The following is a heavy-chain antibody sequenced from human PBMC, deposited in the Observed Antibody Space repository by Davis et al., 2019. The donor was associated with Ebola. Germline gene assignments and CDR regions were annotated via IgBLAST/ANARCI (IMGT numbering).Heavy chain of an antibody. V-gene: IGHV1-8*01. CDR3: ARELGGLRPIGP. D-gene: IGHD3-10*01. Sequence: ASVKVSCKASGYTFTSYDINWVRQATGQGLEWMGWMNPNSGNTDYAQKFQGRVTMTRNTSISTAYMELSSLRSEDTAVYYCARELGGLRPIGPWGQGTLVTVSS. CDR2: MNPNSGNT. J-gene: IGHJ5*02. CDR1: GYTFTSYD.